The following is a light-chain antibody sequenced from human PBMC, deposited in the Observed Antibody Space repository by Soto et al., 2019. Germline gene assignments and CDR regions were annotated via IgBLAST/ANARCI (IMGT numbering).Light chain of an antibody. CDR3: SSYRSSGILV. CDR1: SSDVGGYNY. Sequence: QSALTQPASVSGSPGQSITISCTGTSSDVGGYNYVSWYQQHPGKVPKLMIYEVSDRPSGVSNRFSGSKSGNTAFLTISGLQTEDEADYYRSSYRSSGILVFGGGAQLTVL. V-gene: IGLV2-14*01. CDR2: EVS. J-gene: IGLJ2*01.